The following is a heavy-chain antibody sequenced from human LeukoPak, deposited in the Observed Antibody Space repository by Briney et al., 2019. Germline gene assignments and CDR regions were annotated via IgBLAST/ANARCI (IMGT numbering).Heavy chain of an antibody. D-gene: IGHD2-15*01. CDR2: ISGTGDST. Sequence: GGSLRLSCAASGFSFSTYAMGWVRQAPGKGLEWVSSISGTGDSTYYADAVKGRFTISRDNSKNTLYLQMNRLRAEDTAVYYCVEDVVVIVAAKPGIWGQGTLVTVSS. J-gene: IGHJ4*02. CDR1: GFSFSTYA. V-gene: IGHV3-23*01. CDR3: VEDVVVIVAAKPGI.